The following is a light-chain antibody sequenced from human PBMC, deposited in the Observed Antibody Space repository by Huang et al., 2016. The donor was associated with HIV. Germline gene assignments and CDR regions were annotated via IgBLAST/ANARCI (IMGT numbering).Light chain of an antibody. CDR1: QSVDSGY. CDR2: GTA. CDR3: HQYGSSKAT. Sequence: VLTQSPGSVSVSLGDRVTVSCRASQSVDSGYLAWYQQKAGQSPRLLVYGTASRAAGIPSRFSGSGSGTEFTLTISRREPEDFGVYYCHQYGSSKATFGQGTKVDI. V-gene: IGKV3-20*01. J-gene: IGKJ1*01.